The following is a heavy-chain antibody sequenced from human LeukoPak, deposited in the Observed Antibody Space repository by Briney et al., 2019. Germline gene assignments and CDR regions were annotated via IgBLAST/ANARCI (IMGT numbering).Heavy chain of an antibody. CDR2: MNPNSGNT. CDR1: GYTFTSYD. D-gene: IGHD1-26*01. V-gene: IGHV1-8*01. J-gene: IGHJ4*02. Sequence: ASVKVSCKASGYTFTSYDINWVRQATGQGLEWMGWMNPNSGNTGYAQKFQGRVTMTRNTSISTAYMELSSLRSEDTAVYCCARSHRRIVGATMGYYFDYWGQGTLVTVSS. CDR3: ARSHRRIVGATMGYYFDY.